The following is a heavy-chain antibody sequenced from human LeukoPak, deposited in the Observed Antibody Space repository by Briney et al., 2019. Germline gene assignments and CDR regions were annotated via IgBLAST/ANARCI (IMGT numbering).Heavy chain of an antibody. Sequence: PSETLFLTCAVSGYSISSGYYWAWIRQPPGQGLEWIAGIYHSGNTFYNPSLKGRVTISLDTSKNQFSLNLNSVTAADTAVYYCARVASNMFGYASFDYWGQGTLVTVSS. CDR1: GYSISSGYY. D-gene: IGHD2-2*01. CDR2: IYHSGNT. J-gene: IGHJ4*02. V-gene: IGHV4-38-2*01. CDR3: ARVASNMFGYASFDY.